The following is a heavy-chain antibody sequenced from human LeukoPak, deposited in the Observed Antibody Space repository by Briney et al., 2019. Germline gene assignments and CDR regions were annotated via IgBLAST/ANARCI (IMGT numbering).Heavy chain of an antibody. J-gene: IGHJ4*02. V-gene: IGHV4-34*01. CDR2: INHSGST. Sequence: PSETLSLTCAVYGGSFSGYYWSWIRQPPGKGLECIGEINHSGSTNYNPSLKSRVTISVHTSKNQFSLKLSSVTAADTAVYYCASRDYVWGSDRFHFDYWGQGTLVTVSS. D-gene: IGHD3-16*02. CDR3: ASRDYVWGSDRFHFDY. CDR1: GGSFSGYY.